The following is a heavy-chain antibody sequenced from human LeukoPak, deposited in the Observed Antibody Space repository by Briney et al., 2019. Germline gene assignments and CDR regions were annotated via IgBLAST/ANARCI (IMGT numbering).Heavy chain of an antibody. CDR3: ARAPGYYYGMDV. J-gene: IGHJ6*02. V-gene: IGHV3-23*01. Sequence: GESLRLSCAASGFTLSSYAMTWVRQAPGRGLEWVSSVDGGGGGTYYADSVKGRFTISRDNAKNSLYLQMNSLRDEDTAVYYCARAPGYYYGMDVWGQGTTVTVSS. CDR2: VDGGGGGT. CDR1: GFTLSSYA.